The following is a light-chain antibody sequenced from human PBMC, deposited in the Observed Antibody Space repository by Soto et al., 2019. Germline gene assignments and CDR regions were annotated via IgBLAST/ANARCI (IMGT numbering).Light chain of an antibody. J-gene: IGKJ5*01. CDR2: DAS. CDR1: QSVSNY. Sequence: EIVLTQSPATLSLSPGERATLSCRASQSVSNYLGWYQQKPGQAPRLLIYDASNRATGIPARFSGSGSATDFTLTISSLEPEDFAVYYCQHRGTFGQGTRLEIK. V-gene: IGKV3-11*01. CDR3: QHRGT.